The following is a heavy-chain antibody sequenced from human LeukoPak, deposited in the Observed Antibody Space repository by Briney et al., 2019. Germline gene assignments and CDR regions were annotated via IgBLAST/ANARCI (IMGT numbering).Heavy chain of an antibody. Sequence: ASVKVSCKASGYTFTSYYMHWVRQAPGQGLEWMGIINPSGGSTSYAQKFQGRVTMTRDTSTSTVYMELSSLRSEDTAVYYCAREVGELDAFDIWGQGTMVTASS. CDR2: INPSGGST. V-gene: IGHV1-46*01. CDR1: GYTFTSYY. J-gene: IGHJ3*02. CDR3: AREVGELDAFDI. D-gene: IGHD1-7*01.